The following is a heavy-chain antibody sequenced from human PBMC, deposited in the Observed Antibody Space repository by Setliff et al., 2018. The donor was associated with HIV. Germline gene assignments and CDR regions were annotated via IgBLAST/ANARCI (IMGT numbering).Heavy chain of an antibody. CDR2: IYYSGNT. V-gene: IGHV4-39*02. D-gene: IGHD2-21*02. CDR1: GASVSSSSNY. Sequence: SETLSLTCNVSGASVSSSSNYWGWIRQPPGKGLEWIGSIYYSGNTYYNPSLNSRVTISVDTYKNHFSLKLTSVTAADTAVYYCTRTQPHCGCDCSREYLGQGTLVNVSS. J-gene: IGHJ4*02. CDR3: TRTQPHCGCDCSREY.